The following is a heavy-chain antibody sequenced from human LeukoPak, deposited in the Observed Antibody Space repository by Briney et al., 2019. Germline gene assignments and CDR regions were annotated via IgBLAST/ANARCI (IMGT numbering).Heavy chain of an antibody. J-gene: IGHJ4*02. CDR2: INPNGGST. Sequence: ASVKVSCRTSGYTFTSYYIHWVRQVPGQGLEWMGLINPNGGSTSYAQNFQGRVTMARDMSTSTVYMELSSLRSEDTAVYYCARVPAYDSSGYYFDYWGQGTLVTVSS. D-gene: IGHD3-22*01. V-gene: IGHV1-46*01. CDR1: GYTFTSYY. CDR3: ARVPAYDSSGYYFDY.